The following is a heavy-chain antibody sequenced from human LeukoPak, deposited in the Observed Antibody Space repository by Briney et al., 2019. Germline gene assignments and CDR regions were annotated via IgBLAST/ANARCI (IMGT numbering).Heavy chain of an antibody. V-gene: IGHV1-46*01. CDR3: ARDLNYYDSSGYTDY. CDR2: INPSGGST. D-gene: IGHD3-22*01. J-gene: IGHJ4*02. Sequence: ASVKVSCKASGYTFTGYYMHWVRQAPGQGLEWMGIINPSGGSTSYAQKFQGRVTMTRDMSTSTVYMELSSLRSEDTAVYYCARDLNYYDSSGYTDYWGQGTLVTVSS. CDR1: GYTFTGYY.